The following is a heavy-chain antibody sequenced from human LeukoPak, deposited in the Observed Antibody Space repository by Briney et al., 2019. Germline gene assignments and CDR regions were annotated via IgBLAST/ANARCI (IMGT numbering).Heavy chain of an antibody. Sequence: GASVKVSCKASGYTFTSYAMHWVRQAPGQRLEWMGWINAGNGNTKYSQKFQGRVTITRDTSASTAYMELSSLRSEDTAVYYCARDLTPYYGGNDYFDYWGQGTLVTVSS. V-gene: IGHV1-3*01. CDR3: ARDLTPYYGGNDYFDY. J-gene: IGHJ4*02. D-gene: IGHD4-23*01. CDR1: GYTFTSYA. CDR2: INAGNGNT.